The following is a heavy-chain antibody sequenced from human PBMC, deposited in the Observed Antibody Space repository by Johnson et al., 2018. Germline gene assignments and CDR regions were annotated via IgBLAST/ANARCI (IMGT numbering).Heavy chain of an antibody. CDR2: IIPIFGTA. CDR3: AGERDYCGGDCDCRWGAFDI. J-gene: IGHJ3*02. D-gene: IGHD2-21*02. CDR1: GGTFSSYA. Sequence: QVQLVESGAEVKKPGSSVKVSCKASGGTFSSYAISWVRQAPGQGLEWMGGIIPIFGTANYAQKFQGRVTITADESTGTGYMELGSLRSEDTAVYYCAGERDYCGGDCDCRWGAFDIWGQGTMVTVSS. V-gene: IGHV1-69*01.